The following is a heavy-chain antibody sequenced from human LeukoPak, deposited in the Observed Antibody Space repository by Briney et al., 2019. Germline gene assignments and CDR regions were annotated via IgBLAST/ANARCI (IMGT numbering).Heavy chain of an antibody. CDR1: GGSIYSYY. CDR3: ARGKWFDP. CDR2: ISDSGTT. V-gene: IGHV4-59*12. J-gene: IGHJ5*02. Sequence: SETLSLTCTVSGGSIYSYYWSWFREPPGMGLEWIGFISDSGTTNYNPSLKSRLTISVDTSKNQFSLKLTSVTAADTAVYYCARGKWFDPWGQGTLVTVSS.